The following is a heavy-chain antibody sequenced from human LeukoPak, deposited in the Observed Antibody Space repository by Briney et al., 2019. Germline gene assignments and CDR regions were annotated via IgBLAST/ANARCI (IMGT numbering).Heavy chain of an antibody. V-gene: IGHV4-30-4*01. J-gene: IGHJ2*01. CDR3: ARTYEEAIVVPASTSPWYFDL. Sequence: SQTLSLTCTVSGGSISSGDYYWSWIRQPPGKGLEWSGNIYYSGSTDYNPTLKSRLNISVATSKNQFSLQLKSVTAADTAVYYCARTYEEAIVVPASTSPWYFDLWGRGTLVTVSS. CDR2: IYYSGST. D-gene: IGHD2-2*01. CDR1: GGSISSGDYY.